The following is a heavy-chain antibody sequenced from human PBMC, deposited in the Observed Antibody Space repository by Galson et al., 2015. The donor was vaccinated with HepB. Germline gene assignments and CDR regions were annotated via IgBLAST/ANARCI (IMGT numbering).Heavy chain of an antibody. CDR3: ARWKDEFQPTPYGMDV. V-gene: IGHV1-69*13. CDR2: IIPIFGTA. CDR1: GGTFSSYA. J-gene: IGHJ6*02. D-gene: IGHD2-2*01. Sequence: SVKVSCKASGGTFSSYAISWVRQAPGQGLEWMGGIIPIFGTANYAQKFQGRVTITADESTSTAYMELSSLRSEDTAVYYCARWKDEFQPTPYGMDVWGQGTTVTVSS.